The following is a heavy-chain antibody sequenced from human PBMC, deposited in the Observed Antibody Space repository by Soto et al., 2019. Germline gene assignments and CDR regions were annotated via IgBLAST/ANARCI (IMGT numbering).Heavy chain of an antibody. CDR2: IYYSGST. V-gene: IGHV4-59*01. CDR1: GGSISSYY. CDR3: ARGYYDFWSGYGDFFDY. D-gene: IGHD3-3*01. Sequence: PSETLSLTCTVSGGSISSYYWSWIRQPPGKGLEWIGYIYYSGSTNYNPSLKSRVTISVDTSKNQFSLKLSSVTAADTAVYYCARGYYDFWSGYGDFFDYWGQGTQVTVSS. J-gene: IGHJ4*02.